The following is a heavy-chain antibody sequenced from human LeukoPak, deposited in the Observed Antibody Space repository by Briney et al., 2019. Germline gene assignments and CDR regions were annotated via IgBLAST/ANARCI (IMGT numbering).Heavy chain of an antibody. J-gene: IGHJ4*02. V-gene: IGHV5-51*01. CDR2: IYPGDSNT. CDR1: GYSFTSYW. CDR3: ARQKDYYDPSWDY. Sequence: GESPKISCKGSGYSFTSYWIGWVRQMPGKGLEWIVIIYPGDSNTRYSPSFQGQVTISADKSISTAYLQWSSLKASDTAMYYCARQKDYYDPSWDYWGQGTLVTVSS. D-gene: IGHD3-22*01.